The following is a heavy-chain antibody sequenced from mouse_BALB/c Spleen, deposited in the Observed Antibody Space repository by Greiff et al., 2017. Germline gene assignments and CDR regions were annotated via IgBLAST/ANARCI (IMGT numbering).Heavy chain of an antibody. CDR3: ARNWDAGYFDY. CDR2: IDPSDSYT. D-gene: IGHD4-1*01. CDR1: GYTFTSYW. V-gene: IGHV1-69*02. Sequence: QVHVKQPGAELVKPGASVKLSCKASGYTFTSYWMHWVKQRPGQGLEWIGEIDPSDSYTNYNQKFKGKATLTVDKSSSTAYMQLSSLTSEDSAVYYCARNWDAGYFDYWGQGTTLTVSS. J-gene: IGHJ2*01.